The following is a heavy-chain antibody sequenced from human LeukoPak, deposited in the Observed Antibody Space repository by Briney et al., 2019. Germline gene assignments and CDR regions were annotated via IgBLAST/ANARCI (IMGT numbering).Heavy chain of an antibody. D-gene: IGHD3-3*01. CDR1: GFTFSSYG. CDR2: IRYDGSNK. J-gene: IGHJ4*02. Sequence: GGSLRLSCAASGFTFSSYGMHWVRQAPGKGLEWVAFIRYDGSNKYYADSVKGRFTISRDNSKNTLYLQMNSLRAEDTAVYYCAKVFHYDFWTIHFDYWGQGTLVTVSS. CDR3: AKVFHYDFWTIHFDY. V-gene: IGHV3-30*02.